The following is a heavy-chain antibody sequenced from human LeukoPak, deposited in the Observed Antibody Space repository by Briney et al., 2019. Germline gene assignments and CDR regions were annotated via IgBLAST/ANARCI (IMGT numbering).Heavy chain of an antibody. Sequence: SETLSLTCTVSGGSISSGDYYWSWIRQPPGKGLEWIGYIYYSGSTYYNPSLKSRVTISVDTSKNQFSLNLSSVTAADTAVYYCARVRDYSNDYWGQGTLVTVSS. CDR2: IYYSGST. V-gene: IGHV4-30-4*08. J-gene: IGHJ4*02. CDR1: GGSISSGDYY. D-gene: IGHD6-13*01. CDR3: ARVRDYSNDY.